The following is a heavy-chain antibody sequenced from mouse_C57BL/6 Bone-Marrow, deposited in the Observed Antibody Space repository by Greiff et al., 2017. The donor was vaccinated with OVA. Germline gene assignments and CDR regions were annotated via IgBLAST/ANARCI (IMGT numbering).Heavy chain of an antibody. CDR3: ARLGITTDWYVDV. CDR1: GFTFSDYG. CDR2: ISSGSSTI. D-gene: IGHD1-1*01. V-gene: IGHV5-17*01. J-gene: IGHJ1*03. Sequence: EVKLVESGGGLVKPGGSLKLSCAASGFTFSDYGMPWVRQAPEKGLEWVAYISSGSSTIYYAATVKGRCTISKDNAKNTRFRQMTGLRSEDTAMYYCARLGITTDWYVDVWGTGTTVTVSS.